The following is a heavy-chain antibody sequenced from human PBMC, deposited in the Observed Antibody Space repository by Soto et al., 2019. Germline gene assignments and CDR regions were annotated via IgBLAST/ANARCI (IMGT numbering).Heavy chain of an antibody. CDR3: ARIDGTFDT. Sequence: EVQLVESGGDLVQSGGSLRLSCVGTGFTVSRYSMSWVRQAPGKGLEWVAYISSGGSIIYYADSVKGRFTISRDSAKNSLYVVVNSVSDAGKGVYYCARIDGTFDTWGEGTMVRVS. CDR2: ISSGGSII. CDR1: GFTVSRYS. D-gene: IGHD1-26*01. J-gene: IGHJ3*02. V-gene: IGHV3-48*02.